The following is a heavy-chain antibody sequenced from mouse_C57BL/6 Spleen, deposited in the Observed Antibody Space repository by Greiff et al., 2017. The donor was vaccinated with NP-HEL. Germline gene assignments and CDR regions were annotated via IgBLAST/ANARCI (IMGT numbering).Heavy chain of an antibody. D-gene: IGHD1-1*01. CDR2: ISGGGGNT. Sequence: DVKLVESGGGLVKPGGSLKLSCAASGFTFSSYTMSWVRQTPEKRLEWVATISGGGGNTYYPDSVKGRFTISRDNATNTLYLQMSSLSAEVTALYYCARHPPLITTGAYWYFDVWGTGTTVTVSS. V-gene: IGHV5-9*01. J-gene: IGHJ1*03. CDR3: ARHPPLITTGAYWYFDV. CDR1: GFTFSSYT.